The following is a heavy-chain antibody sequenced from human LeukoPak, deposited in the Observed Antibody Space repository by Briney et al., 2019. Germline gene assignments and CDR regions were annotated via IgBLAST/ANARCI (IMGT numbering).Heavy chain of an antibody. CDR1: GFTFSDYY. D-gene: IGHD6-13*01. V-gene: IGHV3-11*01. CDR2: ISSSGSTI. Sequence: GGSLRLSCAASGFTFSDYYMSWIRQAPGKGLEWVSYISSSGSTIYYADSVKGRFTISRDNAKNSLYLQMNSLRAEDTAVYYCAKDTAAAGTFSLPDAFDIWGQGTMVTVSS. CDR3: AKDTAAAGTFSLPDAFDI. J-gene: IGHJ3*02.